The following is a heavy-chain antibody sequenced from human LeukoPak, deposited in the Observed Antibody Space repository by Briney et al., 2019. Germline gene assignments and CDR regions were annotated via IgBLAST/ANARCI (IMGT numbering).Heavy chain of an antibody. CDR3: ARLKTGTIVW. CDR1: GGSISSSSYY. CDR2: IYYSGST. Sequence: SEXLSLTCTVSGGSISSSSYYWGWIRQPPGKGLEWIGSIYYSGSTYYNPSLKSRVTISVDTSKNQFSLKLSSVTAADTAVYYCARLKTGTIVWWGQGTLVTVSS. D-gene: IGHD1-7*01. J-gene: IGHJ4*02. V-gene: IGHV4-39*01.